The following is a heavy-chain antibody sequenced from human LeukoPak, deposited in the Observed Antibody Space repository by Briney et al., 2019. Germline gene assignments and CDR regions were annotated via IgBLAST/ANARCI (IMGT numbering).Heavy chain of an antibody. D-gene: IGHD1/OR15-1a*01. CDR2: IYYSGST. CDR3: ARSIIATRSKFDY. J-gene: IGHJ4*02. CDR1: GGSISSYY. Sequence: PSETLSLTCTVSGGSISSYYWSWIRPPPGKGLERIGYIYYSGSTNYNPPLKSRVTISVDTSKNQFSLKLSSVTAADTAVYYCARSIIATRSKFDYWGQGNLVTVSS. V-gene: IGHV4-59*08.